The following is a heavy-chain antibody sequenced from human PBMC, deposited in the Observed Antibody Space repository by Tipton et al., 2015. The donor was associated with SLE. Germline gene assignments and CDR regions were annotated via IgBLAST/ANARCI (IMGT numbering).Heavy chain of an antibody. Sequence: TLSLTCYVSGDSLRTREYSWGWIRQPPGKGLEWIGSVHYSGPTYHKPSLKSRVGISIDTSKNHFSLNLRSVAAADTAVYYCASQRFQQTGDYFDYWGQGILVTVSS. CDR2: VHYSGPT. CDR3: ASQRFQQTGDYFDY. J-gene: IGHJ4*02. CDR1: GDSLRTREYS. D-gene: IGHD5-24*01. V-gene: IGHV4-39*07.